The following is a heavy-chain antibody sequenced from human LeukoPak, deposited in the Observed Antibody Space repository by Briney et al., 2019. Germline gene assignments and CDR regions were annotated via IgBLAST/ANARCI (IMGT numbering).Heavy chain of an antibody. V-gene: IGHV1-46*01. Sequence: ASVKVSCKASGYTFTSYGISWVRQAPGQGLEWMGIINPSGGSTSYAQKFQGRVTMTRDTSTSTVYMELRSLRSDDTAVYYCARHFLWFGELIPFDPWGQGTLVTVSS. D-gene: IGHD3-10*01. CDR1: GYTFTSYG. CDR3: ARHFLWFGELIPFDP. J-gene: IGHJ5*02. CDR2: INPSGGST.